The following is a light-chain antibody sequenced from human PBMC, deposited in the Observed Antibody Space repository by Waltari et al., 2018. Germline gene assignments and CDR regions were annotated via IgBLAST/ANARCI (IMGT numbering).Light chain of an antibody. Sequence: EIVLTQSPATLSVSPGERATLSCRASQSVSSNLAWYQQHPCQAPRLLIYGATTRATGIPARFSGSGSGTEFTLTISSLQSEDFAVYYCQQYNNWPPWTFGQGTKVEIK. CDR2: GAT. CDR1: QSVSSN. CDR3: QQYNNWPPWT. J-gene: IGKJ1*01. V-gene: IGKV3-15*01.